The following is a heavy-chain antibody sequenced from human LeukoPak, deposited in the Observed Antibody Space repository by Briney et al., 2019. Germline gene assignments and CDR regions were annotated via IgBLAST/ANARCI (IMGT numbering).Heavy chain of an antibody. CDR3: AKVGGTWTPLYYYMDV. CDR2: ISGSGGST. D-gene: IGHD3-16*01. V-gene: IGHV3-23*01. Sequence: GGSLRLSCAASGFTFSSYAMSWVRQAPGKGLEWVSAISGSGGSTYYADSVKGRFTISRDNSKNTRYLQMNSLRAEDTAVYYCAKVGGTWTPLYYYMDVWGKGTTVTVSS. J-gene: IGHJ6*03. CDR1: GFTFSSYA.